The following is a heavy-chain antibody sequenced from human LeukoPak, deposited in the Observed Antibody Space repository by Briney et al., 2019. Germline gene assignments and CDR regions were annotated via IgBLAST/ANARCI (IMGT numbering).Heavy chain of an antibody. CDR3: ARDAGVYAIPEDV. CDR1: GFTFSSYG. D-gene: IGHD2-8*01. J-gene: IGHJ6*04. Sequence: GGSLRLSCAASGFTFSSYGMNWVRQAPGKGLEWVSSISSSSSYIYYADSVKGRFTISRDNAKNSLYLQMNSLRAEDTAVYYCARDAGVYAIPEDVWGKGTTVTVSS. CDR2: ISSSSSYI. V-gene: IGHV3-21*01.